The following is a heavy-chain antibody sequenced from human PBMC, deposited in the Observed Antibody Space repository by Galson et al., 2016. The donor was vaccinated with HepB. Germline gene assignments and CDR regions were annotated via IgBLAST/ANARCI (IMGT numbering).Heavy chain of an antibody. CDR3: AKDQGYFGSGSLHF. J-gene: IGHJ4*02. Sequence: SLRLSCAASGFIFNSYGMHWVRQAPGKGLEWVAVISYDGSNKYYADSVKGRFTISRDNSKNTLYLQMNSLRAEDTALYYCAKDQGYFGSGSLHFWGQGTLVTVSA. D-gene: IGHD3-10*01. V-gene: IGHV3-30*18. CDR1: GFIFNSYG. CDR2: ISYDGSNK.